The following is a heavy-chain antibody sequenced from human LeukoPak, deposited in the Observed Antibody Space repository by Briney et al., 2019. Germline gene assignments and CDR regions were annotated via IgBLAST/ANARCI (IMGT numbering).Heavy chain of an antibody. J-gene: IGHJ4*02. D-gene: IGHD1-26*01. V-gene: IGHV3-30*19. CDR3: ARDPSSGSTGYFDY. CDR2: IWNDGSNK. Sequence: LPGRSLRLSCAASGFTFSSYGMHWVRQAPGKGLEWVAVIWNDGSNKYYADSVKGRFTISRDNSKNTLYLQMDTLRAEDTAVYFCARDPSSGSTGYFDYWGQGTLVTVSS. CDR1: GFTFSSYG.